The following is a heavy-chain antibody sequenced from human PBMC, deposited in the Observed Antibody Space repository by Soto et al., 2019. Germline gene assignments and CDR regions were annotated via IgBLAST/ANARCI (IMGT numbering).Heavy chain of an antibody. CDR3: AKMQGMEIWQYHFDY. CDR2: IFGGGNDP. D-gene: IGHD2-2*01. V-gene: IGHV3-23*01. CDR1: GFPFSRFA. J-gene: IGHJ4*02. Sequence: EVQLLESGGGLVQPGGSLRLSCAASGFPFSRFAMGWVRQAPGKGLEWVSTIFGGGNDPYYADSVKGRLTISRDNSNSTLYLQMNSLRAEDTALYYSAKMQGMEIWQYHFDYWGQGTRVAVSS.